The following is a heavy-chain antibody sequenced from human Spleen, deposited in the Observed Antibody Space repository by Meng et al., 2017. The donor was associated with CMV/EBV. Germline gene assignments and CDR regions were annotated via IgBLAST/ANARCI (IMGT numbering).Heavy chain of an antibody. Sequence: GESLKISCAASGFTFSSYAMSWVRQAPGKGLEWVSAISGSGGSTYYADSVKGRFTISRDNAKKSLYLQMSGLRAEDTAVYYCAKPRSGFVVVPAAIDSWGQGTLVTVSS. V-gene: IGHV3-23*01. CDR3: AKPRSGFVVVPAAIDS. CDR2: ISGSGGST. D-gene: IGHD2-2*01. J-gene: IGHJ4*02. CDR1: GFTFSSYA.